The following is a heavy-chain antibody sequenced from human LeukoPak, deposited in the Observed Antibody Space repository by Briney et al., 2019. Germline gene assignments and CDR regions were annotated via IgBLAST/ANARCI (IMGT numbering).Heavy chain of an antibody. D-gene: IGHD2-2*02. J-gene: IGHJ4*02. Sequence: GGSLRLSCAASGFTFDDYAMHWVRQAPGKGLEWVSGISWNSGSIGYADSVKGRFTISRDNAKNSLYLQMNSLRAEDTALYYCAKDRGPAAIRPPDYWGQGTLVTVSS. CDR2: ISWNSGSI. CDR3: AKDRGPAAIRPPDY. CDR1: GFTFDDYA. V-gene: IGHV3-9*01.